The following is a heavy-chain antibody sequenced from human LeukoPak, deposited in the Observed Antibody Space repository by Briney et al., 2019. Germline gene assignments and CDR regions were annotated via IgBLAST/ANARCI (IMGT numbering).Heavy chain of an antibody. CDR1: GFTFSSYA. D-gene: IGHD3-10*01. J-gene: IGHJ4*02. V-gene: IGHV3-64*01. Sequence: VGSLRLSCAASGFTFSSYAMHWVRQAPGKGLEYVSAISSSGGSTYYANSVKGRFTISRDNSKNTLYLQMGSLRAEDMAVYYCARGPPRSYYYGSGSYYPYWGQGTLVTVSS. CDR3: ARGPPRSYYYGSGSYYPY. CDR2: ISSSGGST.